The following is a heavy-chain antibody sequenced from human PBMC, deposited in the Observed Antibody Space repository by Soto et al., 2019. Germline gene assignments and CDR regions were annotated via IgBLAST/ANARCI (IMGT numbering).Heavy chain of an antibody. J-gene: IGHJ4*02. CDR1: GFTFSSYS. V-gene: IGHV3-33*01. D-gene: IGHD3-22*01. CDR3: ARDTRYYDSSGYPGY. Sequence: PVGSLRLSCAASGFTFSSYSMHWVRQAPGKGLEWVAVIWYDGSNKYYADSVKGRFTISRDNSKNTLYLQMNSLRAEDTAVYYCARDTRYYDSSGYPGYWGQGT. CDR2: IWYDGSNK.